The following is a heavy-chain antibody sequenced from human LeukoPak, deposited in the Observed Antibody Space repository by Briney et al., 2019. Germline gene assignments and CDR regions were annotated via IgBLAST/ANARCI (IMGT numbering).Heavy chain of an antibody. CDR1: GGSISSGDYY. V-gene: IGHV4-30-4*01. CDR3: ASLSSWYSGLDY. CDR2: IYYSGST. Sequence: PSETVSLTCTVSGGSISSGDYYWGWIRQPPGKGLEWIGYIYYSGSTYYNPSLKSRVTISVDTSKNQFSLKLSSVTAADTAVYYCASLSSWYSGLDYWGQGTLVTVPS. J-gene: IGHJ4*02. D-gene: IGHD6-13*01.